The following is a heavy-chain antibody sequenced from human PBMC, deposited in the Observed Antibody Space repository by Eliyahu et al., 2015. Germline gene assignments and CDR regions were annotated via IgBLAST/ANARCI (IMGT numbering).Heavy chain of an antibody. Sequence: QVQLQESGPGLVKPSGTLSLTCAVSGGSISGSNWXAWVRQFSGKGLEWSGGIYHSGTTNFTPSLKSRVSISVDTSKSQFSLKLSSVTAADTAVYYCARGKRSYAPGRGNYYYAVDVWGQGTTVTVSS. V-gene: IGHV4-4*02. D-gene: IGHD3-10*01. CDR1: GGSISGSNW. J-gene: IGHJ6*02. CDR2: IYHSGTT. CDR3: ARGKRSYAPGRGNYYYAVDV.